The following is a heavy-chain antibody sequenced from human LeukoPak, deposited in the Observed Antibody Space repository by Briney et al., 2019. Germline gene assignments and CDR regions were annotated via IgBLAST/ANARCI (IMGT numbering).Heavy chain of an antibody. CDR1: GFTFSSYA. D-gene: IGHD1-26*01. J-gene: IGHJ4*02. CDR3: AKHGPSGNYYEMFDH. CDR2: TSGGGGNT. V-gene: IGHV3-23*01. Sequence: PGGSLRLSCAASGFTFSSYALSWVRQAPGKGLEWISGTSGGGGNTYYAESVKGRFTISRDNSKNTVSLQMNNLRAEDTAIYYCAKHGPSGNYYEMFDHWGQGTLVTVSS.